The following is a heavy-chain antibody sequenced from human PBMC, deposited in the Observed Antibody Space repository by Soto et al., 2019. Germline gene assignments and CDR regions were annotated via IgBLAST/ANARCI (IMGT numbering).Heavy chain of an antibody. CDR2: INHSGST. CDR1: GVSFSGYY. CDR3: ARVWVRYFDWLFRAGQFDP. D-gene: IGHD3-9*01. Sequence: SSETLSLTCAVYGVSFSGYYWSWIRQPPGKGLEWIGEINHSGSTNYNPSLKSRVTISVDTSKNQFSLKLSSVTAADTAVYYCARVWVRYFDWLFRAGQFDPWGQGTLVTVSS. J-gene: IGHJ5*02. V-gene: IGHV4-34*01.